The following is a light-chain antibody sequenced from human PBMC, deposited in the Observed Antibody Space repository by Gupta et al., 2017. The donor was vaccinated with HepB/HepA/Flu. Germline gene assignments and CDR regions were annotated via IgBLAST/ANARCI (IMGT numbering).Light chain of an antibody. J-gene: IGKJ2*04. V-gene: IGKV1-39*01. CDR1: QTIMKY. CDR2: GAS. Sequence: QLTQSLASLCGAVGDSVTITCRASQTIMKYLNWYQQKPGQAPKLLIYGASTLQTGVPSRFRGGGSGTDFTLTINNLQPEDFTTYYCQQSYSPPCSFGQGTRLEIK. CDR3: QQSYSPPCS.